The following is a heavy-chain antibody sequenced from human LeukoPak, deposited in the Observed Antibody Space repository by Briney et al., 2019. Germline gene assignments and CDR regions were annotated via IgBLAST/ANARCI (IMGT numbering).Heavy chain of an antibody. V-gene: IGHV3-23*01. CDR3: AKVGYGDLDY. J-gene: IGHJ4*02. D-gene: IGHD4-17*01. Sequence: GGSLRLSCAASGFTFSSYAMSWVRQAPGKGREWVSAISGCGGSTYYADSVQGRFTISRVNSKNTLYLQMNRLRGEDTAVYYCAKVGYGDLDYWGQGTLVTVSS. CDR2: ISGCGGST. CDR1: GFTFSSYA.